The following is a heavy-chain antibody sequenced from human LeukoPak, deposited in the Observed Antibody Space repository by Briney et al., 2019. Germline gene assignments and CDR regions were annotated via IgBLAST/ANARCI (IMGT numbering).Heavy chain of an antibody. CDR2: IKQDGSEK. CDR3: AREDIVVVVATYYFDY. V-gene: IGHV3-7*01. Sequence: GGSLRLSCAASGFTFSSYWMSWVRQAPGKGLEWVANIKQDGSEKYYVDSVKGRFTISRDNAKNSLYLQVNSLRAEDTAVYYCAREDIVVVVATYYFDYWGQGTLVTVSS. D-gene: IGHD2-15*01. CDR1: GFTFSSYW. J-gene: IGHJ4*02.